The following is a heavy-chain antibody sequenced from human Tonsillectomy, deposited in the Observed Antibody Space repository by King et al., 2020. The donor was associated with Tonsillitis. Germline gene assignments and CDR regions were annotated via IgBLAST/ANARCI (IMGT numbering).Heavy chain of an antibody. Sequence: QLVQSGAEVKKSGASVKVSCKASGYTFTSYGISWVRQAPGQGLEWMGWISGYNGDTNYAQKFQGRVTLTTDTSTGTAYMEQRSLRSADTAVYYCTRARGQSGCRASCWFDPWGQGTLVTVYS. CDR3: TRARGQSGCRASCWFDP. D-gene: IGHD6-19*01. CDR1: GYTFTSYG. CDR2: ISGYNGDT. J-gene: IGHJ5*02. V-gene: IGHV1-18*04.